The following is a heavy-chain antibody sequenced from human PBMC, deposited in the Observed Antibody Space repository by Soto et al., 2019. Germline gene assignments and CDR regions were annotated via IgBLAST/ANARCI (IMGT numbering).Heavy chain of an antibody. Sequence: GGSLRLSCAASGFTFSSYRMNWVRQAPGKGLEWVSSISSSSSYIYYADSVKGRFTISRDNAKNSLYLQMNSLRAEDTAVYYCARSPGVRGSYLDYWGQGTLVTVSS. CDR2: ISSSSSYI. J-gene: IGHJ4*02. CDR3: ARSPGVRGSYLDY. D-gene: IGHD1-26*01. V-gene: IGHV3-21*01. CDR1: GFTFSSYR.